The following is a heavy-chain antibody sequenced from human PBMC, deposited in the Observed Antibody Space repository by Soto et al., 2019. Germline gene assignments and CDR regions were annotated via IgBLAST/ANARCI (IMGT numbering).Heavy chain of an antibody. CDR2: INHSGST. J-gene: IGHJ3*02. V-gene: IGHV4-34*01. D-gene: IGHD2-15*01. CDR3: ARYCSGGSCSPRNAFDI. CDR1: GGSFSGYY. Sequence: NPSETLSLTCAVYGGSFSGYYWSWIRQPPGKGLEWIGEINHSGSTNYNPSLKSRVTISVDTSKNQFSLKLSSVTAADTAVYYCARYCSGGSCSPRNAFDIWGQGTMVTVSS.